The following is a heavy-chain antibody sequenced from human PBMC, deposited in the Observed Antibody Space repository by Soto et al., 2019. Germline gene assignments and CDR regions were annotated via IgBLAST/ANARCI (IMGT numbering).Heavy chain of an antibody. Sequence: QVQLQQWGAGLLKPSETLSLTCGVYGGSFSGYYWSWIRQPPGKGLEWIGEINHSGSTNYNPSLKSRATISVDTSMTQFSLKLSSVTAAATAVYYCARYGYRYGSFDCWGQGTLVTVSS. V-gene: IGHV4-34*01. CDR1: GGSFSGYY. D-gene: IGHD5-18*01. CDR2: INHSGST. J-gene: IGHJ4*02. CDR3: ARYGYRYGSFDC.